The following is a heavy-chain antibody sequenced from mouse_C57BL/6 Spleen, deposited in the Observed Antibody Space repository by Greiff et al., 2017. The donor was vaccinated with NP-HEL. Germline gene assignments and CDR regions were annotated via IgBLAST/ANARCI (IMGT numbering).Heavy chain of an antibody. D-gene: IGHD1-1*01. Sequence: QVQLQQSGAELARPGASVKMSCKASGYTFTSYTMHWVKQRPGQGLEWIGYINPSSGYTKYNQKFKDKATLPADKSSSTAYMQLSSLTSEDSAVYYCASKNDGSSYWYFDVWGTGTTVTVSS. CDR1: GYTFTSYT. J-gene: IGHJ1*03. CDR2: INPSSGYT. CDR3: ASKNDGSSYWYFDV. V-gene: IGHV1-4*01.